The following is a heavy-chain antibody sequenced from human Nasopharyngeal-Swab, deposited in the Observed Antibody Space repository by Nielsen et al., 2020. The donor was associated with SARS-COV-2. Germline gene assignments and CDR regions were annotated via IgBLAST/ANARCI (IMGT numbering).Heavy chain of an antibody. J-gene: IGHJ4*02. V-gene: IGHV3-30*03. CDR2: ISFDGSDK. CDR1: RFTFSSWR. Sequence: GESLKISCAASRFTFSSWRMHWVRQAPGKGLEWVTVISFDGSDKQYADSVKGRFTISRDNSKNTLYLQMNSLRAEDTGVYYCASLRADTPDFAYWGQGTLVAVSS. CDR3: ASLRADTPDFAY. D-gene: IGHD2-15*01.